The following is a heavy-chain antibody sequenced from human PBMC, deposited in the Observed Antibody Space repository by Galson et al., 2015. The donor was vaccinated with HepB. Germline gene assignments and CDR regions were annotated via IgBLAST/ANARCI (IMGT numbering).Heavy chain of an antibody. CDR2: LNSKVDGGTT. CDR1: GFTFSNAS. J-gene: IGHJ6*02. V-gene: IGHV3-15*01. D-gene: IGHD3-22*01. CDR3: STGGRTMILVVKGESYYGVDV. Sequence: SLRLSCAASGFTFSNASLNWVRQAPGRGLEWVGRLNSKVDGGTTDDAAPVKGRFTISRDDSKNTLYLQMNSLKIEDTAVYYCSTGGRTMILVVKGESYYGVDVWGQGTTVTVSS.